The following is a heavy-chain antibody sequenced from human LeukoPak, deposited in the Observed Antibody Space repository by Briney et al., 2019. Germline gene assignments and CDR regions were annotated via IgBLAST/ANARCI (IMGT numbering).Heavy chain of an antibody. J-gene: IGHJ4*02. CDR3: ARGPIAAADPFDY. CDR2: ISSSSSTI. Sequence: GGSLRLSCAASGFTFSSYSMNWVRQAPGKGLEWVSYISSSSSTIYYADSVKGRFTISRDNAKNSLYLQMNSLRAEDTAVYYCARGPIAAADPFDYWGQGTLVTVSS. CDR1: GFTFSSYS. V-gene: IGHV3-48*01. D-gene: IGHD6-13*01.